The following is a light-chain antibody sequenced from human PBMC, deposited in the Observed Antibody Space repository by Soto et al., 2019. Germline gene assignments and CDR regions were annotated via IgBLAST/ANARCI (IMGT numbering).Light chain of an antibody. CDR3: HQYDGYSWT. V-gene: IGKV1-5*01. CDR1: QSINRW. Sequence: MTQSPATLPSSVVERVTITCRASQSINRWLAWYQQKPGKAPKLLIYDASTLESGVPSRFSGSRSGTEFTLTISSLQSDDLATCYCHQYDGYSWTFGQGTKV. CDR2: DAS. J-gene: IGKJ1*01.